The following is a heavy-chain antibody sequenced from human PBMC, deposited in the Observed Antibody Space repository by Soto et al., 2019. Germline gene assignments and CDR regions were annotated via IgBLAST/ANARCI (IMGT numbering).Heavy chain of an antibody. CDR3: TTAGNYYYGSGSLHYFDY. V-gene: IGHV3-15*07. Sequence: GGSLRLSCAASGFTFSNAWMNWVRQAPGKGLEWVGRIKSKTDGGTTDYAAPVKGRFTISRDDSKNTLYLQMNSLKTEDTAVYYCTTAGNYYYGSGSLHYFDYWGQGTLVTVSS. J-gene: IGHJ4*02. CDR1: GFTFSNAW. CDR2: IKSKTDGGTT. D-gene: IGHD3-10*01.